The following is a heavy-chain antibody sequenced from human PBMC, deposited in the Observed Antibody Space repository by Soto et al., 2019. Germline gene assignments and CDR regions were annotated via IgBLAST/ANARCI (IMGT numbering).Heavy chain of an antibody. CDR2: IYPGESDT. CDR1: GYSFTSYW. J-gene: IGHJ6*02. Sequence: GGSLKISCRGPGYSFTSYWIGLVRPIPGKGLEWMGIIYPGESDTRYSPSFQGQVNISADKSISTAFLQWGSLKASDTAMYYCARRVGSGRNYRSEYYGMDVWGQGTTVTVSS. D-gene: IGHD3-10*01. CDR3: ARRVGSGRNYRSEYYGMDV. V-gene: IGHV5-51*01.